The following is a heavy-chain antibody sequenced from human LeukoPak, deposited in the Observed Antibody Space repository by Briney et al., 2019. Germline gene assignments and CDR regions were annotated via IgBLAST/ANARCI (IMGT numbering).Heavy chain of an antibody. V-gene: IGHV4-34*01. CDR1: GGSFSGYY. Sequence: SETLSLTCAVYGGSFSGYYWSWIRQPPGKGLEWIGEINHSGSTNYNPSLKSRVTISVDTSKNQFSLKLSSVTAADTAVYYCARGITMNRNFDYWGQGTLVTVSS. CDR2: INHSGST. CDR3: ARGITMNRNFDY. J-gene: IGHJ4*02. D-gene: IGHD3-22*01.